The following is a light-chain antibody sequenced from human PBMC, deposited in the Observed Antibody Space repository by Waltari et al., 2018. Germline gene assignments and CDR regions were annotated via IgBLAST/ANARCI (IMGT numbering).Light chain of an antibody. Sequence: EIVLTQSPRTLSLSPGEGATLPCRTSQTIRTTYLAWYQQKPGQAPTLLIYGTFSRATGIPDRFTGSGSGTDFSLTISSLEPEDFATYYCQQYDISPLTFGGGTKVEIK. CDR1: QTIRTTY. V-gene: IGKV3-20*01. J-gene: IGKJ4*01. CDR3: QQYDISPLT. CDR2: GTF.